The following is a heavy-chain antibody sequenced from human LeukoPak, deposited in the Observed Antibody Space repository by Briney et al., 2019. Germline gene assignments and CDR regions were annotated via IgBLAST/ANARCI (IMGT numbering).Heavy chain of an antibody. D-gene: IGHD3-3*01. V-gene: IGHV3-33*01. J-gene: IGHJ4*02. CDR2: IWYDGTNK. Sequence: GGSLSLSCAASGFTLTKHGMHWVRQAPGKGLEWVAVIWYDGTNKYYADPVKGRFTISRDTSKNTLYLQMNSLRAEDTAVYYCARGLVGRDFWSGYYYSPGPFFDYWGQGTLVTVSS. CDR3: ARGLVGRDFWSGYYYSPGPFFDY. CDR1: GFTLTKHG.